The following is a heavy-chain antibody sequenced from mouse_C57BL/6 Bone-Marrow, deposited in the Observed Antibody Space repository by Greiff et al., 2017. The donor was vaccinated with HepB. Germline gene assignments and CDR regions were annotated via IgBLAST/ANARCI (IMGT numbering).Heavy chain of an antibody. V-gene: IGHV14-1*01. D-gene: IGHD1-1*01. CDR3: TTEYYGRRRYFDV. CDR1: GFNIKDYS. J-gene: IGHJ1*03. CDR2: IDPEDGDT. Sequence: VQLKQSGAELVRPGASVKLSCTASGFNIKDYSLHWVKQRPEQGLEWIGRIDPEDGDTEYAPKFQGKATMTADTSSNTAYLQLSSLTSEDTAVYYCTTEYYGRRRYFDVWGTGTTVTVSA.